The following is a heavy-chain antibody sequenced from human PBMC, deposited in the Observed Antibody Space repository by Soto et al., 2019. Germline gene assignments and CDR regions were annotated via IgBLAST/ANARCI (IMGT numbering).Heavy chain of an antibody. CDR1: GYTFTDYY. V-gene: IGHV1-46*01. Sequence: QVQPVQSGAEVKKPGASVKVSCKASGYTFTDYYMHWVRQAPGQGLEWMGIISPSGGSTYAQKFQGRVTVTRDTSTSTVYMELSSLRSEDTAVYYCARDGSSDWLTWFDPWGQGTLVTVSS. CDR2: ISPSGGST. CDR3: ARDGSSDWLTWFDP. J-gene: IGHJ5*02. D-gene: IGHD6-19*01.